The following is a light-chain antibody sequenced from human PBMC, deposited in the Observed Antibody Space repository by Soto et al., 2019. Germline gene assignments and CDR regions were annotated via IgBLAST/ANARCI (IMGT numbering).Light chain of an antibody. Sequence: EIVITQSPGTLSVSPGERATLFCRASQSVSNKLAWYQQKPGQAPRLIIYGTSTRATGIPARFSGSGSGTDFTLTISSLQSEDFAVYYCQQYNNWPPITFGQGTRLEIK. CDR3: QQYNNWPPIT. V-gene: IGKV3-15*01. J-gene: IGKJ5*01. CDR1: QSVSNK. CDR2: GTS.